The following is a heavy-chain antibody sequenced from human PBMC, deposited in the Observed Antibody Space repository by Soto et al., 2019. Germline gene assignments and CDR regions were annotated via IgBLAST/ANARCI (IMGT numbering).Heavy chain of an antibody. J-gene: IGHJ4*02. CDR1: GFTFSSYS. V-gene: IGHV3-21*01. CDR2: ISSSSSYI. Sequence: GGSLRLSCAASGFTFSSYSMNWVRQAPGKGLELVSSISSSSSYIYYADSVKGRFTISRDNAKNSLYLQMNSLRAEDTAVYYCARDQPGYSYGYGLGYWGQGTLVTVSS. CDR3: ARDQPGYSYGYGLGY. D-gene: IGHD5-18*01.